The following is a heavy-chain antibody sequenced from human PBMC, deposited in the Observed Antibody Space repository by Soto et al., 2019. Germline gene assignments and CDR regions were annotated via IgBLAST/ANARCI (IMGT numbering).Heavy chain of an antibody. CDR3: AKLRDFIVLPAGILDY. J-gene: IGHJ4*02. CDR1: GFTFSSYG. CDR2: ISGGGDTT. Sequence: EVPLLESGGGLVQPGGSLRLTCAASGFTFSSYGISWIRLSPGKGLEWVSVISGGGDTTYYTPSVKGRFTISRDDFTNTLYLQMNSLRTEDTAIYYCAKLRDFIVLPAGILDYWGPGTLVTVSS. V-gene: IGHV3-23*01. D-gene: IGHD2-8*01.